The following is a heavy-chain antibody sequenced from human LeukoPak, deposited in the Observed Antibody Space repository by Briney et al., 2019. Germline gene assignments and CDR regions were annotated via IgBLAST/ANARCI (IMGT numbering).Heavy chain of an antibody. CDR2: IISDGSST. CDR1: GSTFSSYW. V-gene: IGHV3-74*01. D-gene: IGHD3-22*01. Sequence: GGPLRLSCAASGSTFSSYWMHWFRQPPGKGLVWFSRIISDGSSTSYADSVKGRFTISRDNAKNTLYLQMNSLRAEDTAVYYCARDLASDYYDSSGYLNYWGQGTLVTVSS. CDR3: ARDLASDYYDSSGYLNY. J-gene: IGHJ4*02.